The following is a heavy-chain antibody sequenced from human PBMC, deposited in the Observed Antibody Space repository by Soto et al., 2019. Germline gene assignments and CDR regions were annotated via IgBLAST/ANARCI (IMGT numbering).Heavy chain of an antibody. J-gene: IGHJ6*02. CDR1: GFTFSSYG. CDR2: IWYDGSNK. CDR3: ARDLSGWYVYYYYGMDV. D-gene: IGHD6-19*01. Sequence: QVQLVESGGGVVQPGRSLRLSCAASGFTFSSYGMHWVRQAPGKGLEWVAVIWYDGSNKYYADSVKGRFTISRDNSKNTLYLQMNGLRAEDTAVYYCARDLSGWYVYYYYGMDVWGQGTTVTVSS. V-gene: IGHV3-33*01.